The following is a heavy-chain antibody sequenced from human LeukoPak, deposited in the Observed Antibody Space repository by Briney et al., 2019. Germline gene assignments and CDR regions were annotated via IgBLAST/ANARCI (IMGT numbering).Heavy chain of an antibody. Sequence: SETLSLTCAVYGGSFSGYYWSWIRQPPWKGLEWIGEINHSGSTNYNPSLKSRVTISVDTSKNQFSLKLSSVTAADTAVYYCARARVTVTYYYFDYWGQGTLVTVSS. CDR3: ARARVTVTYYYFDY. J-gene: IGHJ4*02. CDR1: GGSFSGYY. V-gene: IGHV4-34*01. CDR2: INHSGST. D-gene: IGHD4-17*01.